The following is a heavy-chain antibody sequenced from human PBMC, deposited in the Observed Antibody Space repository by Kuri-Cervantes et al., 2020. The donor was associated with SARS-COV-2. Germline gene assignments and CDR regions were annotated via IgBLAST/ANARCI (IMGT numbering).Heavy chain of an antibody. CDR1: GFTFSSYA. CDR2: ISSSGSTI. CDR3: ARIPGYSSGWLAFDI. D-gene: IGHD6-19*01. V-gene: IGHV3-48*04. J-gene: IGHJ3*02. Sequence: GGSLRLSCAASGFTFSSYAMHWVRQAPGKGLEWVSYISSSGSTISYADSVKGRFTISRDNAKNSLYLQMNSLRAEDTAVYYCARIPGYSSGWLAFDIWGQGTMVTVSS.